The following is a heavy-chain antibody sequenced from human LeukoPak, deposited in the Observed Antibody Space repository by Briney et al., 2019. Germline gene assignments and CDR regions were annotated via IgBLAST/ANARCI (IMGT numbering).Heavy chain of an antibody. D-gene: IGHD3-10*01. CDR3: ARGGLSGYLYGSGSSYMDV. CDR1: GFTFSSYA. Sequence: GGSLRLSCAASGFTFSSYAMHWVRQAPGMGLEWVAVISYDGSNKYYADSVKGRFTISRDSSKNTLYLQMNSPRAEDTAVYYCARGGLSGYLYGSGSSYMDVWGKGTTVTVSS. V-gene: IGHV3-30*04. J-gene: IGHJ6*03. CDR2: ISYDGSNK.